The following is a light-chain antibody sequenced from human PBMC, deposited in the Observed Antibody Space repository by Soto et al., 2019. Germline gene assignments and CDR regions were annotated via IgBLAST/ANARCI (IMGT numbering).Light chain of an antibody. Sequence: QSALTQPASVSGSPGQSNTISCTGTSSDVGGYNYVSWYQQHPGKAPKLMIYEVSNRPSGVSNRFSGSKSGNTASLTISGLQAEDEADYYCSSYTSSSTLLYVFGTGTKLTVL. CDR2: EVS. V-gene: IGLV2-14*01. CDR3: SSYTSSSTLLYV. J-gene: IGLJ1*01. CDR1: SSDVGGYNY.